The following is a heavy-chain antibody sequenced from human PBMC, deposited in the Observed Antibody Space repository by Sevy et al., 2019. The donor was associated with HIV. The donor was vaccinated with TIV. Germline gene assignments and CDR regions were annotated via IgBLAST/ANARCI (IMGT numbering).Heavy chain of an antibody. J-gene: IGHJ4*02. Sequence: GGSLRLSCAASGFTFSGYAMSWVRQAPGKGLEWVSAISGSGGRTYYADSVKGRFTISRDNSKNTLYLQMNRLRAEDTAVYYCAKSLGPGFDYWGQGTLVTVSS. CDR1: GFTFSGYA. CDR2: ISGSGGRT. V-gene: IGHV3-23*01. CDR3: AKSLGPGFDY.